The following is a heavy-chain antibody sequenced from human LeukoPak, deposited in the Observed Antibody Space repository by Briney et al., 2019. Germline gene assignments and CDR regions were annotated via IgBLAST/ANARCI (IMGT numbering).Heavy chain of an antibody. CDR3: ARDSISDPGLSLHY. D-gene: IGHD6-6*01. CDR1: GYTFIGYY. J-gene: IGHJ4*02. CDR2: INDNSGGT. V-gene: IGHV1-2*02. Sequence: ASVKVSCKASGYTFIGYYMHWFRQAPGQGLEWMGWINDNSGGTKYAQKFQDRVALTRDTSISTAYLELSRLGSDDTAVYYCARDSISDPGLSLHYWGQGTPVTVSS.